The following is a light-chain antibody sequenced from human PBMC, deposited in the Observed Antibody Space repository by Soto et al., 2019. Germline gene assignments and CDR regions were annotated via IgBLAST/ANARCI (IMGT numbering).Light chain of an antibody. Sequence: NFMLPQPHSVSKSPGETVTISCTRSSGSIASRYVQWYQQRPGSSPTTVIYEDNQRPSGVPDRFSGSIDSSSNSASLTIAGLKTEDEADYYCQSYDSSSVVFGGGTKLTVL. CDR1: SGSIASRY. CDR2: EDN. V-gene: IGLV6-57*01. J-gene: IGLJ2*01. CDR3: QSYDSSSVV.